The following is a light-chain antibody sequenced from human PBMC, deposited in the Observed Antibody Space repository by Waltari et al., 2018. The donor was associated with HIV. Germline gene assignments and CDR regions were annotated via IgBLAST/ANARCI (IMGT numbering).Light chain of an antibody. CDR1: QSLVPSGGYTY. V-gene: IGKV2-30*02. CDR2: KVS. Sequence: DVMMTQSPVSLPVTLGQPASVSCRSSQSLVPSGGYTYLTYFQQRPGQSPRRLIYKVSTRDSGVPDRFSGSGAGADVTLKNSRGVAEDVGLDCYRQRTHWSPFTFGPGTKVDIK. J-gene: IGKJ3*01. CDR3: RQRTHWSPFT.